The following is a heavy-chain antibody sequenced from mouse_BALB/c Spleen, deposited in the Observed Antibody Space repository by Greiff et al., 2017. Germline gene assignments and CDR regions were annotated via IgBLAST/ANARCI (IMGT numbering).Heavy chain of an antibody. CDR3: ARDKSGYYFDY. Sequence: EVHLVESGGGLVQPGGSLRLSCATSGFTFTDYYMSWVRQPPGKALEWLGFIRNKANGYTTEYSASVKGRFTISRDNSQSILYLQMNTLRAEDSATYYCARDKSGYYFDYWGQGTTLTVSS. CDR1: GFTFTDYY. D-gene: IGHD1-3*01. V-gene: IGHV7-3*02. CDR2: IRNKANGYTT. J-gene: IGHJ2*01.